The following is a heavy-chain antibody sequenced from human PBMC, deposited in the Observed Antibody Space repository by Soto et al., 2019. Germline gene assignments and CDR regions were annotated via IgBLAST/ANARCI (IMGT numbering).Heavy chain of an antibody. J-gene: IGHJ6*02. V-gene: IGHV3-33*01. CDR3: ARDTNDFWSGYYSYGMDV. CDR2: IWYDGSNK. D-gene: IGHD3-3*01. CDR1: GFSFSSYG. Sequence: GGSLRPSCAASGFSFSSYGMQGGRQAPGKGLEWVAVIWYDGSNKYYADSVKGRFTISRDNSKNTLYLQMNSLRAEDTAVYYCARDTNDFWSGYYSYGMDVWGQGTTVTVSS.